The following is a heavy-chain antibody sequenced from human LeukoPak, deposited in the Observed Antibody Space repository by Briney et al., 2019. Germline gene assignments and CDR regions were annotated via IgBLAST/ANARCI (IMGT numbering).Heavy chain of an antibody. J-gene: IGHJ3*02. D-gene: IGHD6-6*01. CDR2: INHSGST. Sequence: SETLSLTCAVYGGSFSGYYWSWIRQPPGKGLEWIGEINHSGSTNYNPSLKSRVTISVDTSKNQFSLKLSSVTAADTAVYYCAEYSSSSGGSDAFDIWGQGTMVTVSS. V-gene: IGHV4-34*01. CDR1: GGSFSGYY. CDR3: AEYSSSSGGSDAFDI.